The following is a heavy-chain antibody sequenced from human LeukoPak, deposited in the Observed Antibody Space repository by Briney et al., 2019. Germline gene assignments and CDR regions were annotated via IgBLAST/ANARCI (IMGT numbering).Heavy chain of an antibody. CDR1: GYSISTGYY. CDR2: FYHGGST. V-gene: IGHV4-38-2*02. CDR3: ARVPYYDFWSGYYTSYYYYYYMDV. Sequence: KPSETLSLTCTVSGYSISTGYYWDWIRQPPGKGLEWIGTFYHGGSTYYNPSLKSRVTISVDKSKNQFSLKLSSVTAADTAVYYCARVPYYDFWSGYYTSYYYYYYMDVWGKGTTVTISS. J-gene: IGHJ6*03. D-gene: IGHD3-3*01.